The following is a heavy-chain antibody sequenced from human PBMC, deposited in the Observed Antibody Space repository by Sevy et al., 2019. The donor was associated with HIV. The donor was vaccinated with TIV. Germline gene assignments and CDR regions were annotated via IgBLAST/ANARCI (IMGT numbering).Heavy chain of an antibody. Sequence: SETLSLTCAVYGGSFSGYYWNWIRQTPGKGLEWIGEINHSGSTNYNPSLKSRVTISVDTSKNQFSLRLNSVTAADTDVYYCARAPPVVVVPGAPSWFDPWGQGTLVTVSS. CDR3: ARAPPVVVVPGAPSWFDP. CDR2: INHSGST. J-gene: IGHJ5*02. CDR1: GGSFSGYY. D-gene: IGHD2-2*01. V-gene: IGHV4-34*01.